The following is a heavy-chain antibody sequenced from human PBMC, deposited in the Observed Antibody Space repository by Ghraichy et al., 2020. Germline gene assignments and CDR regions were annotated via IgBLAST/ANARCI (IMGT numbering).Heavy chain of an antibody. CDR1: GFTFSSYA. J-gene: IGHJ5*02. V-gene: IGHV3-48*02. Sequence: GGSLRLSCAASGFTFSSYAMNWVRQAPGKGLEWISYISSSSTTIYYADSVRGRFTISRDNAKNSLYLQMNSLRDEDTAVYYCARGGRGAARLDWFDPWGQGTLVTVSS. D-gene: IGHD6-6*01. CDR3: ARGGRGAARLDWFDP. CDR2: ISSSSTTI.